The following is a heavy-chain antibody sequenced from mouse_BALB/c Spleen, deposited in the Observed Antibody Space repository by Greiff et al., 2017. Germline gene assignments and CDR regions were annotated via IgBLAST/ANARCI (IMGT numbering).Heavy chain of an antibody. CDR2: IWGDGST. Sequence: VMLVESGPGLVAPSQSLSITCTVSGFSLTGYGVNWVRQPPGKGLEWLGMIWGDGSTDYNSALKSRLSISKDNSKSQVFLKMNSLQTDDTARYYCARDGRYDGNYYAMDYWGQGTSVTVSS. D-gene: IGHD2-14*01. CDR1: GFSLTGYG. CDR3: ARDGRYDGNYYAMDY. V-gene: IGHV2-6-7*01. J-gene: IGHJ4*01.